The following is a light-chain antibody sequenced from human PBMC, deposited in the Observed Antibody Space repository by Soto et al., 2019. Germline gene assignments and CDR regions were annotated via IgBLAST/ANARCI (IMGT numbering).Light chain of an antibody. CDR3: QQRCEWPLT. CDR2: DAS. J-gene: IGKJ5*01. CDR1: QSIRSQ. Sequence: EVVLTQSPDTLSLSPGERATLFCRASQSIRSQLAWYQQKPGQPPRLLICDASNRATGVPTRFSGSGSGTDFTITISSLQPEDFAVYSCQQRCEWPLTFGQGTRLEI. V-gene: IGKV3-11*01.